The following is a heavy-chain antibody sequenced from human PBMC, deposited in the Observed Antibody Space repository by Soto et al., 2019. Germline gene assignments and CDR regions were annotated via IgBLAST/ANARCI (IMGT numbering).Heavy chain of an antibody. V-gene: IGHV5-10-1*01. Sequence: PGESLKISCKGSGYSFTSYWISWVRQMPGKGLEWMGRIDPSDSYTNYSPSFQGHVTISADKSISTAYLQWSSLKASDTAMYYCARFGGRRPMIVVLGWFAPWGQGTLVTVSS. J-gene: IGHJ5*02. CDR2: IDPSDSYT. CDR1: GYSFTSYW. CDR3: ARFGGRRPMIVVLGWFAP. D-gene: IGHD3-22*01.